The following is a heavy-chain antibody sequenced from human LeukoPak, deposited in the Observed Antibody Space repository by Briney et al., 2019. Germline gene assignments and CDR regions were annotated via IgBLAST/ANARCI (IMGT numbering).Heavy chain of an antibody. Sequence: PSETLSLTCTVSGGSISSYYWIWIRQPPGKGLEWIGYIYYSGSTNYNPSLKSRVTISVDTSKNHFSLKLSSVTAADTAVYYCARKYCSSTSCYVPGGHWFDPWGQGTLVTVSS. CDR2: IYYSGST. CDR3: ARKYCSSTSCYVPGGHWFDP. CDR1: GGSISSYY. D-gene: IGHD2-2*01. V-gene: IGHV4-59*01. J-gene: IGHJ5*02.